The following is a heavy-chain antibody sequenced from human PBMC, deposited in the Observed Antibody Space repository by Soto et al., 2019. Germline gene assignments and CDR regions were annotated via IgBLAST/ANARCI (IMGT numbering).Heavy chain of an antibody. D-gene: IGHD2-2*01. J-gene: IGHJ4*02. CDR1: GGSVSSGSYY. CDR2: IYYSGST. CDR3: ARHGRYQLLLNPFDY. V-gene: IGHV4-61*01. Sequence: PSETLSLTCTVSGGSVSSGSYYWSWIRQPPGKGLEWIGYIYYSGSTNYNPSLKSRVTISVDTSKKEFSLKLSSVTAADTAVYYCARHGRYQLLLNPFDYWGQGALVTVSS.